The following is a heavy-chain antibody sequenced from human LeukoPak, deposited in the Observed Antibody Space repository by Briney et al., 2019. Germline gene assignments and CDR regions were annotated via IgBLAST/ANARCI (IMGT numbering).Heavy chain of an antibody. J-gene: IGHJ4*02. CDR1: GGSISGYY. Sequence: SETLSLTCTVSGGSISGYYWTWIRQPPGKGLEWIGYIYYSGSAYYNPSLKSRVAMSVDTSKNQFSLKLSSVSTADTAVYYCARAGGYSGYASNWGQGTLVTVSS. CDR3: ARAGGYSGYASN. V-gene: IGHV4-59*01. CDR2: IYYSGSA. D-gene: IGHD5-12*01.